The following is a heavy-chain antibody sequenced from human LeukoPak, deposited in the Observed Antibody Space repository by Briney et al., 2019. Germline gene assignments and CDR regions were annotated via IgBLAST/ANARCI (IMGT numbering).Heavy chain of an antibody. J-gene: IGHJ4*02. Sequence: PSETLSLTCTVSGYSISSGYYWSWIRQPPGKGLEWIGSIYHSGSTYYNPSLKSRVTISVDTSKNQFSLKLSSVTAADTAVYYCARGQSAMVHFDYWGQGTLVTVSS. CDR1: GYSISSGYY. D-gene: IGHD5-18*01. CDR2: IYHSGST. V-gene: IGHV4-38-2*02. CDR3: ARGQSAMVHFDY.